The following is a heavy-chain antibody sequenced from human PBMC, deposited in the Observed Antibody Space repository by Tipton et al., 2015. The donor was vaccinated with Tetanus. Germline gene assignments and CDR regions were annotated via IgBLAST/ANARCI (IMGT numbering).Heavy chain of an antibody. CDR3: AKSPAPKRYSSSWYVVDY. D-gene: IGHD6-13*01. CDR1: GFTFSSYA. Sequence: GSLRLSCAASGFTFSSYAMSWVRQAPGKGLEWVSAISGSGGSTYYADSVKGRFTISRDNSKNTLYLQMNSLRAEDTAVYYCAKSPAPKRYSSSWYVVDYWGQGTLVTVSS. CDR2: ISGSGGST. V-gene: IGHV3-23*01. J-gene: IGHJ4*02.